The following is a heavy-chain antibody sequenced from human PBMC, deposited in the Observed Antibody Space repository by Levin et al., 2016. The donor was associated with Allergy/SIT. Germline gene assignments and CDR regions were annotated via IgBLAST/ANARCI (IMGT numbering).Heavy chain of an antibody. CDR2: IKQDGSEK. J-gene: IGHJ4*02. D-gene: IGHD3-10*01. V-gene: IGHV3-7*01. Sequence: VRQMPGKGLEWVANIKQDGSEKYYVDSVKGRFTISRDNAKNSLYLQMNSLRAEDTAVYYCAKDKVYYGSGSQPIFDYWGQGTLVTVSS. CDR3: AKDKVYYGSGSQPIFDY.